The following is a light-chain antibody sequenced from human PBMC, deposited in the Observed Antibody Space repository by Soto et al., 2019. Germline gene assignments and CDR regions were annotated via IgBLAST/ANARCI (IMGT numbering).Light chain of an antibody. CDR2: DAS. Sequence: IVMTQSPATLSLSPGERASISCRASQSLSGNLAWYQQKPGQAPRLLIYDASSRATGIPARLSGIGSGTKFTFSISSLQSEDFAVYYCQQYQNWPWTFGQGTKVDIK. CDR1: QSLSGN. J-gene: IGKJ1*01. CDR3: QQYQNWPWT. V-gene: IGKV3-15*01.